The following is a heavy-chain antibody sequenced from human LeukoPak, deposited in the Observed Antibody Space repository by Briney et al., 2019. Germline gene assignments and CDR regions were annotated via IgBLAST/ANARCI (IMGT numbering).Heavy chain of an antibody. J-gene: IGHJ4*02. CDR3: TRRGYGY. CDR2: IKEDGSEI. D-gene: IGHD5-18*01. CDR1: GFTFSSHW. V-gene: IGHV3-7*01. Sequence: GGSLRLSCAASGFTFSSHWMSLVRQAPGKGLEWVANIKEDGSEIYYVDSVKGRFTISRGNAKNSLYLQMNSLRAEDTAVYYCTRRGYGYWGQGTLVTVSS.